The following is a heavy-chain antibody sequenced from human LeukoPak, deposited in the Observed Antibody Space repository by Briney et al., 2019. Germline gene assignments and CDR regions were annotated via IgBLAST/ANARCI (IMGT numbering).Heavy chain of an antibody. CDR1: GXTFSSYW. V-gene: IGHV3-74*01. CDR3: IRGTVGAPGNDY. CDR2: IDTDGSFT. J-gene: IGHJ4*02. D-gene: IGHD1-26*01. Sequence: GGSLRLSCVGSGXTFSSYWMHWVRQAPGKGLVWVSRIDTDGSFTSYADSVRGRFTISRDNAKNTLYLQMSSLRAEDTAVYYCIRGTVGAPGNDYWGQGTLVTVSS.